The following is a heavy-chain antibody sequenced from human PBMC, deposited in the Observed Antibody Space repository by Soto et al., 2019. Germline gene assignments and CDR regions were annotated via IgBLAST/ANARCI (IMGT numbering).Heavy chain of an antibody. J-gene: IGHJ4*02. V-gene: IGHV4-39*01. Sequence: SETLSLTCTVSGGSISSSSYYWGWIRQPPGKGLEWIGSIYYSGSTYYNPSLKSRVTISVDTSKNQFSLKLSSVTAADTAVYYCARRPIAGAGTAQFAYCGQGTLVTVSA. D-gene: IGHD6-19*01. CDR2: IYYSGST. CDR1: GGSISSSSYY. CDR3: ARRPIAGAGTAQFAY.